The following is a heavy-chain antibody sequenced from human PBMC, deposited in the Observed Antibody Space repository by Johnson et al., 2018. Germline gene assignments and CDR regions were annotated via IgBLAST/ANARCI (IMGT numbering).Heavy chain of an antibody. D-gene: IGHD3-16*01. CDR3: ARDSRGIWGPHYDGMDV. CDR1: GFTVSSNY. V-gene: IGHV3-66*02. J-gene: IGHJ6*02. Sequence: VQLVESGGGLVQPGGSLRLSCAASGFTVSSNYMSWVRQAPGKGLEWVSVIYSGGSTYYADSVKGRFTISRDNSKNTLYLQMNSLRAEDTAVYYCARDSRGIWGPHYDGMDVWGQGTTVTVSS. CDR2: IYSGGST.